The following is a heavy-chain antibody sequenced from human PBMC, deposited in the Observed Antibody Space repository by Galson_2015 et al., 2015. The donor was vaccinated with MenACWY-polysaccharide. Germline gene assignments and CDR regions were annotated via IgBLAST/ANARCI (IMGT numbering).Heavy chain of an antibody. V-gene: IGHV3-21*01. CDR2: ISSSSSYI. CDR3: ARGFGRGSSSWYRPTLSQFDY. J-gene: IGHJ4*02. Sequence: SLRLSCAASGFTFSSYSMNWVRQAPGKGLEWVSSISSSSSYIYYADSVKGRFTISRDNAKNSLYLQMNSLRAEDTAVYYCARGFGRGSSSWYRPTLSQFDYWGQGTLVTVSS. CDR1: GFTFSSYS. D-gene: IGHD6-13*01.